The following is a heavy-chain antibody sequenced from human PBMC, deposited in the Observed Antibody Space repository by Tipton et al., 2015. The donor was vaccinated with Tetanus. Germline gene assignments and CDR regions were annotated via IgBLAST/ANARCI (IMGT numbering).Heavy chain of an antibody. CDR2: ISYTGTT. CDR1: GGSITNGGYY. CDR3: ARGGSYSYGPRGFDL. D-gene: IGHD5-18*01. V-gene: IGHV4-31*03. Sequence: TLSLTCTVSGGSITNGGYYWSWIRQHPGKGLDWIGYISYTGTTHYNLSLKSRVTISLDRSKNQFSLKLTSVTAADTAVYYCARGGSYSYGPRGFDLWGRGTLVTVSS. J-gene: IGHJ2*01.